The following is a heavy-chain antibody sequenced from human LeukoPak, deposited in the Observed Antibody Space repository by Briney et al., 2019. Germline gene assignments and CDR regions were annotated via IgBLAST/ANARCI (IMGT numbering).Heavy chain of an antibody. D-gene: IGHD2-15*01. J-gene: IGHJ4*02. CDR3: AREGGGGIDIEPSFDY. CDR2: INPSCGST. V-gene: IGHV1-46*01. Sequence: AAGKVSCKASGYTFTRYFIHWVRQAPGRGLELMGTINPSCGSTGYAQKFQGRVNMTRDTSTSTVYMELSSLRSEDTAVYYCAREGGGGIDIEPSFDYWGQGTLVTVSS. CDR1: GYTFTRYF.